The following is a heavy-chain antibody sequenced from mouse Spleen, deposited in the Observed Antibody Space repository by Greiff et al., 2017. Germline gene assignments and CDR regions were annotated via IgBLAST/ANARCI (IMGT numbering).Heavy chain of an antibody. J-gene: IGHJ2*01. V-gene: IGHV1-69*01. Sequence: QVHVKQPGAELVMPGASVKLSCKASGYTFTSYWMHWVKQRPGQGLEWIGEIDPSDSYTNYNQKFKGKATLTVDKSSSTAYMQLSSLTSEDSAVYYCARFYYYDGSPDYWGQGTTLTVSS. CDR2: IDPSDSYT. CDR3: ARFYYYDGSPDY. CDR1: GYTFTSYW. D-gene: IGHD1-1*01.